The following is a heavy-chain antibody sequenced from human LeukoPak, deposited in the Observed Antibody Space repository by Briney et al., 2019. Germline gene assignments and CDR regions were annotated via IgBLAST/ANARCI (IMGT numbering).Heavy chain of an antibody. CDR1: GYTFTSYG. CDR2: ISAYNGNT. J-gene: IGHJ4*02. Sequence: ASVKASCEASGYTFTSYGISWVRQAPGQGLEWMGWISAYNGNTNYAQKLQGRVTMTTDTSTSTAYMELRSLRSDDTAVYYCARDQEVYYDSSGPKGYWGQGTLVTVSS. CDR3: ARDQEVYYDSSGPKGY. V-gene: IGHV1-18*01. D-gene: IGHD3-22*01.